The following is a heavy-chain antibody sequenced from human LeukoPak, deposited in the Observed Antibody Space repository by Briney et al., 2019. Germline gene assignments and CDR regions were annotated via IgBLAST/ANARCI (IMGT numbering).Heavy chain of an antibody. CDR1: GGSISSSDYY. Sequence: SETLSLTCTVSGGSISSSDYYWGWIRQPPGKGLDWIGSIYYSGNTYYNPSLKSRVTISVDTSKSQFSLKLSSVTAADTAVYYCARDLDYGSGSSSLVPYYYGMDVWGQGTTVTVSS. CDR2: IYYSGNT. V-gene: IGHV4-39*02. CDR3: ARDLDYGSGSSSLVPYYYGMDV. D-gene: IGHD3-10*01. J-gene: IGHJ6*02.